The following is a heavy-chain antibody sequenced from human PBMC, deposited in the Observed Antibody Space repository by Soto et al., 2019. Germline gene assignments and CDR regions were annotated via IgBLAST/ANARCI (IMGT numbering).Heavy chain of an antibody. D-gene: IGHD3-22*01. V-gene: IGHV4-4*02. Sequence: QVQLQESGPGLVKPSGTLSLTCAVSGGSISSSNWWSWVRQPPGKGLEWIGEIYHSGSTNYNPSLKSRVTISVDKSKNQFSLKLSSVTAADTAVYYCARDNFYYDSSGYYSPEISTFDYWGQGTLVTVSS. J-gene: IGHJ4*02. CDR3: ARDNFYYDSSGYYSPEISTFDY. CDR1: GGSISSSNW. CDR2: IYHSGST.